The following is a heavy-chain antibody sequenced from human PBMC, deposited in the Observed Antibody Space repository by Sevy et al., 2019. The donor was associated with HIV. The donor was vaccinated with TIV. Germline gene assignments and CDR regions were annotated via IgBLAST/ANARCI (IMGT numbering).Heavy chain of an antibody. V-gene: IGHV1-2*02. CDR2: ITPNDGVT. J-gene: IGHJ6*02. CDR1: GYTFTDYY. Sequence: ASVKVSCKASGYTFTDYYIHWVRQAPGQGLEWMAWITPNDGVTNYAQRFQGGVTVTRDTSSSTAYMELRILRSDDTAIYYCARLTTMPTSYRYGMDVWGQGTTVTVSS. CDR3: ARLTTMPTSYRYGMDV. D-gene: IGHD1-1*01.